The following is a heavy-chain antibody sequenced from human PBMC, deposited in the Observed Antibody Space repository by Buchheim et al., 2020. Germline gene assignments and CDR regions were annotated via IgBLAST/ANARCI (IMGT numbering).Heavy chain of an antibody. CDR1: GYSFTSYW. J-gene: IGHJ6*02. D-gene: IGHD1-14*01. CDR3: ARHRMLRLDYYYYGMDV. CDR2: IDPSDSYT. Sequence: EVQLVQSGAEVKKPGESLRISCKGSGYSFTSYWISWVRQTPGKGLEWMGRIDPSDSYTNYSPSFQGHVTISADQSISTAYLQWSSLKASDTAMYYCARHRMLRLDYYYYGMDVWGQGTT. V-gene: IGHV5-10-1*01.